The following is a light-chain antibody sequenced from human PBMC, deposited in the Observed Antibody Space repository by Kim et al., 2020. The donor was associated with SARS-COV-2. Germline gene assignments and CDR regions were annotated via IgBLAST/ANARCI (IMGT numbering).Light chain of an antibody. J-gene: IGKJ1*01. CDR2: KAS. V-gene: IGKV1-5*03. Sequence: DMQMTQSPSTLSASVGDRVTITCRASQSISSWLAWYQQKPGKAPKLLIYKASSLESGVPPRFSGSGFGTEFTLTISSLQPDDFATYYCQQYNSYSRTFGQGTKVDIK. CDR3: QQYNSYSRT. CDR1: QSISSW.